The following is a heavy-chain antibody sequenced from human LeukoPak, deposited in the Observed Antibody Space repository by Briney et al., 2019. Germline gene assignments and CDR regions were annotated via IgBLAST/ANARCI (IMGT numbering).Heavy chain of an antibody. J-gene: IGHJ4*02. CDR1: GFTFSGSA. D-gene: IGHD5-24*01. CDR3: TRLEMATITGEDY. Sequence: GGSLRLSCAASGFTFSGSAMHWVRQASGKGLEWVGRIRSKANSYATAYAASVKGRFTISRDDSKNTAYLQMNSLKAEDTAVYYCTRLEMATITGEDYWGQGTLVTVSS. V-gene: IGHV3-73*01. CDR2: IRSKANSYAT.